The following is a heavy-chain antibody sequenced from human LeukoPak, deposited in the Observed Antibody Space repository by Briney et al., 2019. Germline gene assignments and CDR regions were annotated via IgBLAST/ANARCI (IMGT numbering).Heavy chain of an antibody. CDR2: ITDSAGST. CDR3: ARRVLLGGMDV. V-gene: IGHV3-23*01. J-gene: IGHJ6*02. Sequence: PGGSLRLSCAASGFTFSSYWMSWVRQAPGKGLEWVSGITDSAGSTNYADSVKGRFTISRDNSKNTLYLQMKSLRADDTAVYYCARRVLLGGMDVWGQGTTVTVSS. D-gene: IGHD3-10*01. CDR1: GFTFSSYW.